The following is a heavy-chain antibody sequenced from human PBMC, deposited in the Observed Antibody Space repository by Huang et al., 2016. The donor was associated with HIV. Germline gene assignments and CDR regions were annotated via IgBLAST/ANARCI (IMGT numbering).Heavy chain of an antibody. CDR3: ARRFSSSSGYFDY. Sequence: VQLVQSGAEVKKPGESLKISCKGSGDSFSSYWIAWVRQVHGKGLEWMGMIFHEDSDSTSSPALAGQGTISAAKSIGTAYLQWSSLKASDTAMYYCARRFSSSSGYFDYWGQGSLVTVSS. J-gene: IGHJ4*02. CDR2: IFHEDSDS. D-gene: IGHD6-6*01. V-gene: IGHV5-51*01. CDR1: GDSFSSYW.